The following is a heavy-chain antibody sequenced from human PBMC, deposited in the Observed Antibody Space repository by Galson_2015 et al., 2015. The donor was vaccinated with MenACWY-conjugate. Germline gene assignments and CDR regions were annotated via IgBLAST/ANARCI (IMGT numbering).Heavy chain of an antibody. CDR2: IYPRGNT. CDR3: AREFHY. Sequence: QVQLQESGPGLVKPSETLSLTCTVSGGSVNTGDSYWCWIRQPAGKELEWIGQIYPRGNTNYTPPLRSRVTISLDTSKNQFSLKLNSVTAADTAVYFCAREFHYWGQGTLVTVSS. V-gene: IGHV4-61*02. J-gene: IGHJ4*02. CDR1: GGSVNTGDSY.